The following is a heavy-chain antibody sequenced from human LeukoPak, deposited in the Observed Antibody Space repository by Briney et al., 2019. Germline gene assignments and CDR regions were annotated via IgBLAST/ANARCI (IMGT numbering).Heavy chain of an antibody. CDR1: GGSISSSTYY. CDR3: ARHGYYYDSSGYYRLTGGYYYMDV. V-gene: IGHV4-39*01. CDR2: IYYSGNT. D-gene: IGHD3-22*01. J-gene: IGHJ6*03. Sequence: SETLSLTCIISGGSISSSTYYWGWIRQPPGKGLEWIGTIYYSGNTYYNPSLKSRVTISVDTSKNQFSLKLSSVTAADTAVYYCARHGYYYDSSGYYRLTGGYYYMDVWGKGTTVTISS.